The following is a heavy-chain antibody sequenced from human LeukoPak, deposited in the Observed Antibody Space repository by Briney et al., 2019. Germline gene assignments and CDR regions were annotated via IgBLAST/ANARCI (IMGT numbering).Heavy chain of an antibody. CDR2: INPNSGGT. J-gene: IGHJ4*02. CDR3: ARDVGAIAARLMGYFDY. CDR1: GGTFSSYA. Sequence: ASVKVSCKASGGTFSSYAISWVRQAPGQGLEWMGWINPNSGGTNYAQKFQGRVTMTRDTSISTAYMELSRLRSDDTAVYYCARDVGAIAARLMGYFDYWGQGTLVTVSS. V-gene: IGHV1-2*02. D-gene: IGHD6-6*01.